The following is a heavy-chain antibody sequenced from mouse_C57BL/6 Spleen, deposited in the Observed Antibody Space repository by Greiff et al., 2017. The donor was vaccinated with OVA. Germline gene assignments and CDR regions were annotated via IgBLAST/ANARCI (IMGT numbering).Heavy chain of an antibody. J-gene: IGHJ1*03. CDR1: GYAFSSSW. D-gene: IGHD1-1*01. Sequence: QVQLKESGPELVKPGASVKISCKASGYAFSSSWMNWVKQRPGKGLEWIGRIYPGDGDTNYNGKFKGKATLTADKSSSTAYMQLSSPTSEDSAVYFCARRGSYYYGSSYWYFDVWGTGTTVTVSS. CDR3: ARRGSYYYGSSYWYFDV. V-gene: IGHV1-82*01. CDR2: IYPGDGDT.